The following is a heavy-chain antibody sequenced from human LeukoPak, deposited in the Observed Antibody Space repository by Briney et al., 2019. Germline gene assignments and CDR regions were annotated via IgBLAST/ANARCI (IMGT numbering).Heavy chain of an antibody. CDR1: GGSISSGGYS. CDR2: IYYSGNT. CDR3: ARARGAFDI. D-gene: IGHD3-10*01. J-gene: IGHJ3*02. V-gene: IGHV4-30-2*01. Sequence: QPSQILSLTCAVSGGSISSGGYSWSWIRQPPGKGLEWIGYIYYSGNTYYNPSLRGRVTISVDRSKNQFSLKLSSVTAADTAVYYCARARGAFDIWGQGTMVTVSS.